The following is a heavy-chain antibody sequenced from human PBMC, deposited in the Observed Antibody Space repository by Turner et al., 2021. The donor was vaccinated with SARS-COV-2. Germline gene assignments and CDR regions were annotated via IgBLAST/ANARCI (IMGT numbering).Heavy chain of an antibody. J-gene: IGHJ3*02. CDR1: GFTFSSYG. V-gene: IGHV3-33*01. D-gene: IGHD3-22*01. CDR2: RWFDGNNK. Sequence: QVQLVESGGGVVQPGRSLRLSCAASGFTFSSYGMHWVRQAPGKGLEWVAVRWFDGNNKYYADSVKGRFTISRDNSKNTLYLQMNSLRAEDTAVYYCAREDLYDSSGYYYSGAFDIWGQGTMVTVSS. CDR3: AREDLYDSSGYYYSGAFDI.